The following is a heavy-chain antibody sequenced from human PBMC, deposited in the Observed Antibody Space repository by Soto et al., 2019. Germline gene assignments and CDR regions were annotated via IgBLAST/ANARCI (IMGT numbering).Heavy chain of an antibody. V-gene: IGHV4-30-4*01. Sequence: SETLSLTCTVSGGSISSGDYYWSWIRQPPGKGLEWIGYIYYSGSTYYNPSLKSRVTISVDTSKNQFSLKLSSVTAADTAVYYCAREAVVVTDPGDAFDIWGQGTMVTLSS. J-gene: IGHJ3*02. D-gene: IGHD2-21*02. CDR3: AREAVVVTDPGDAFDI. CDR2: IYYSGST. CDR1: GGSISSGDYY.